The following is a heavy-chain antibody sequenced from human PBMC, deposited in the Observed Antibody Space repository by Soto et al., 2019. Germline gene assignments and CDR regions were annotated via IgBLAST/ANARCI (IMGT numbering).Heavy chain of an antibody. V-gene: IGHV4-59*01. D-gene: IGHD3-10*01. Sequence: SETLSLTCTVSGGSISSYYWSRIRQPPGKGLEWIGYIYYSGSTNYNPSLKSRVTISVDTSKNQFSLKLSSVTAADTAVYYCARVRGPFDYWGQGTLVTVSS. CDR2: IYYSGST. CDR3: ARVRGPFDY. J-gene: IGHJ4*02. CDR1: GGSISSYY.